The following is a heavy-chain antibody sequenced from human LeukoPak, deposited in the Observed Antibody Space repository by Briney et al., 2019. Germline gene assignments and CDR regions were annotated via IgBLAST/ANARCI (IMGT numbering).Heavy chain of an antibody. V-gene: IGHV3-30-3*01. CDR3: ARDGMVRGSFY. Sequence: PGGSLRLSCAASGFTFSSYAMHWVRQAPGKGLEWVAVISYDGSNKYYADSVKGRFTISRDNSKNTLYLQMNSLRAEDTAVYYCARDGMVRGSFYWGQGTLVTVSS. D-gene: IGHD3-10*01. J-gene: IGHJ4*02. CDR1: GFTFSSYA. CDR2: ISYDGSNK.